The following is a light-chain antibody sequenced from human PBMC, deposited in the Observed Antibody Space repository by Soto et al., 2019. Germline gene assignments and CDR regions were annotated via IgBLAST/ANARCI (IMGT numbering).Light chain of an antibody. CDR3: QQSYSTPQP. V-gene: IGKV1-39*01. CDR1: QSISSY. CDR2: AAS. J-gene: IGKJ1*01. Sequence: IQMTQSPSSLSASVGDRVTIPCRASQSISSYLNWYQQKPGKAPKLLIYAASSLQSGVPSRFSGSGSGTDFTLTISSLQPEDFATYYCQQSYSTPQPFGQGGKVDI.